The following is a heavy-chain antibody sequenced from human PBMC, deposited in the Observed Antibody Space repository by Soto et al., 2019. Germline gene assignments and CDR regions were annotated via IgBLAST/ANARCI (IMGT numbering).Heavy chain of an antibody. J-gene: IGHJ4*02. CDR3: ATRSSAFDY. CDR2: ISTYKGNT. CDR1: GYTFTSYG. Sequence: QVQLVQSGPEVKKPGASVKVSCKTSGYTFTSYGISWVRQAPGQGLEWMGWISTYKGNTNYAQKFQGRVTMTTDTSTSTAYMDLRSLRSDDTAVYYCATRSSAFDYWGQGTLVTVSS. V-gene: IGHV1-18*01.